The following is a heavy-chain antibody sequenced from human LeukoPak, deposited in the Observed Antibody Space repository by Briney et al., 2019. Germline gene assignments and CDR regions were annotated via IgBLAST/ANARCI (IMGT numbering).Heavy chain of an antibody. CDR3: TRDWLDASLDY. D-gene: IGHD6-19*01. J-gene: IGHJ4*02. CDR1: GFSFSDFC. V-gene: IGHV3-7*01. Sequence: PGGSLRLSCAASGFSFSDFCMSWVRQAPGKGLEWVALINHPGTEKYYVDSVEGRFTISRDNAKNSLYLQMNSLRAEDTAIYYCTRDWLDASLDYWGQGVLVTVSS. CDR2: INHPGTEK.